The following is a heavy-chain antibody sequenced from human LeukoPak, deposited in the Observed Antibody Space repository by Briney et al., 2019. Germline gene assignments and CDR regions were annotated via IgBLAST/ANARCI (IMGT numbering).Heavy chain of an antibody. CDR2: IIPIFGTA. J-gene: IGHJ4*02. CDR3: ARGSDTAMVLYYFDY. V-gene: IGHV1-69*13. D-gene: IGHD5-18*01. Sequence: SVKVSCKASGGTFSSYAISWVRQAPEQGLEWMGGIIPIFGTANYAQKFQGRVTITADESTSTAYMELSSLRSEDTAVYYCARGSDTAMVLYYFDYWGQGTLVTVSS. CDR1: GGTFSSYA.